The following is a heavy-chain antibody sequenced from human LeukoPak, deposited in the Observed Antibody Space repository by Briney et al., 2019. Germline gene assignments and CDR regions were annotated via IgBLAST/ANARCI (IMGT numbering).Heavy chain of an antibody. CDR1: GYTFTSYG. J-gene: IGHJ4*02. D-gene: IGHD3-3*01. CDR3: ARGRAGYYDFWSGIFDY. V-gene: IGHV1-8*03. CDR2: MNPNSGNT. Sequence: ASVKVSCKASGYTFTSYGISWVRQAPGQGLEWMGWMNPNSGNTGYAQKFQGRVTITRNTSISTAYMELSSLRSEDTAVYYCARGRAGYYDFWSGIFDYWGQGTLVTVSS.